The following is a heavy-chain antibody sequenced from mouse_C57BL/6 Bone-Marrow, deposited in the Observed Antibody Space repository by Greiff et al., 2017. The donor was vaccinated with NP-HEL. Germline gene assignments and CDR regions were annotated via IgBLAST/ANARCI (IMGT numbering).Heavy chain of an antibody. CDR2: INPYNGGT. V-gene: IGHV1-19*01. Sequence: DVQLQQSGPVLVKPGASVKMSCKASGYTFPDYYMNWVKQSHGKSLEWIGVINPYNGGTSYPHKFKGKATLTVDKSSSTAYMELNSLTSEDSAVYDCAEGGRLLLYYAMDYWGRGNSVTVTA. CDR1: GYTFPDYY. D-gene: IGHD2-3*01. J-gene: IGHJ4*01. CDR3: AEGGRLLLYYAMDY.